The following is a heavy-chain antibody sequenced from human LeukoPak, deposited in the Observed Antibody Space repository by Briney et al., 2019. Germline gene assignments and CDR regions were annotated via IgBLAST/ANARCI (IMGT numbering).Heavy chain of an antibody. CDR1: GYTFTGCY. D-gene: IGHD2-15*01. Sequence: ASVKVSCKASGYTFTGCYMHWVRQAPGQGLEWMGWINPNSGGTNYAQKFQGRVTMTRDTSISTAYMELSRLRSDDTAVYYCARVQMGYCSGGSCSYWFDPWGQGTLVTVSS. J-gene: IGHJ5*02. V-gene: IGHV1-2*02. CDR3: ARVQMGYCSGGSCSYWFDP. CDR2: INPNSGGT.